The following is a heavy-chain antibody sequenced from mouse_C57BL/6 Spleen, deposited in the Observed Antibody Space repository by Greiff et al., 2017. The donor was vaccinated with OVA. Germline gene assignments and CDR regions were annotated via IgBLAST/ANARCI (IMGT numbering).Heavy chain of an antibody. D-gene: IGHD2-1*01. CDR1: GYTFTSYT. V-gene: IGHV1-4*01. CDR3: ARGDGNHWYFDV. J-gene: IGHJ1*03. Sequence: VKLQQSGAELARPGASVKMSCKASGYTFTSYTMHWVKQRPGQGLEWIGYINPSSGYTKYNQKFKDKATLTADKSSSTAYMQLSSLTSEDSAVYYCARGDGNHWYFDVWGTGTTVTVSS. CDR2: INPSSGYT.